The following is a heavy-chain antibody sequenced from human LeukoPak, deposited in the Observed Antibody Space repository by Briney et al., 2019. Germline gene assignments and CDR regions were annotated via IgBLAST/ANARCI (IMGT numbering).Heavy chain of an antibody. CDR2: SDAEDGKT. D-gene: IGHD3-22*01. J-gene: IGHJ4*02. CDR1: GYSLTELS. CDR3: AAASQTYYYDSGDYYSDY. V-gene: IGHV1-24*01. Sequence: ASVKVSCKVSGYSLTELSIQWVRQAPGERLEWMGGSDAEDGKTIYAQKFQGRVTMTEDTSMDTAYMDLSSLRTEDTATYYCAAASQTYYYDSGDYYSDYWGQGTLVTVSS.